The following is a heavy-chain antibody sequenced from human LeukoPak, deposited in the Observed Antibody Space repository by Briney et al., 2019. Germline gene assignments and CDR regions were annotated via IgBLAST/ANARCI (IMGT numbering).Heavy chain of an antibody. CDR1: GFTFSSYW. J-gene: IGHJ4*02. V-gene: IGHV3-74*01. CDR3: ATEGAGTSGYIVFDN. Sequence: GGSLRLSCAASGFTFSSYWMHWVRQAPGKGLVWVSRITPDEITTYADSVKGRFTISRDNAKNMLYLQMNSLRAEDTAVYYCATEGAGTSGYIVFDNWGQGTLVTVSS. CDR2: ITPDEIT. D-gene: IGHD1-1*01.